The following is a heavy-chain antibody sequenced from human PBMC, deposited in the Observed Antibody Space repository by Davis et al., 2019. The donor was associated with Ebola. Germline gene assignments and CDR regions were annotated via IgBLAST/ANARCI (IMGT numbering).Heavy chain of an antibody. Sequence: MPSETLSLTCTVYAGTISSYDWSWARQPQGKGLEWMGYIYYSGSTNYNPSLKSRVTISVDTSKNQFSLKLSSVTAADTAVYYCVGGFRAVINYWGQGTLVTVSS. J-gene: IGHJ4*02. CDR1: AGTISSYD. D-gene: IGHD3-10*01. CDR3: VGGFRAVINY. CDR2: IYYSGST. V-gene: IGHV4-59*08.